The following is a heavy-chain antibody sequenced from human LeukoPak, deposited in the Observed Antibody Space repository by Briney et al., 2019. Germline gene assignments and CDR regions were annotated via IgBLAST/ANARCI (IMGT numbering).Heavy chain of an antibody. CDR3: ARIRDGYNDAYDI. CDR2: IDPGGDNT. D-gene: IGHD5-24*01. J-gene: IGHJ3*02. V-gene: IGHV1-46*01. Sequence: ASVKVSCKASGYTFTNYYIHWVRQAPGQGLEWMGLIDPGGDNTNYAQNFQGRVTMTRDTSASTVYMELSSLRSEDTAIYYCARIRDGYNDAYDIWGQGTVVTVPS. CDR1: GYTFTNYY.